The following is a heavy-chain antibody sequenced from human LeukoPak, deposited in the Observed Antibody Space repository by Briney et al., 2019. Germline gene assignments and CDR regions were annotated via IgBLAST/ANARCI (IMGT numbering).Heavy chain of an antibody. V-gene: IGHV4-4*02. D-gene: IGHD2-21*02. CDR1: GGSISSNNW. CDR2: IYHSGST. Sequence: SETLSLTCAVSGGSISSNNWWSWVRQPPGEGLEWIGEIYHSGSTNYNPSLKGRVTISVDKSKNQFSLKLSSVTAADTAVYYCARAPWCGGDCPYYFDYWGQGTLVTVSS. J-gene: IGHJ4*02. CDR3: ARAPWCGGDCPYYFDY.